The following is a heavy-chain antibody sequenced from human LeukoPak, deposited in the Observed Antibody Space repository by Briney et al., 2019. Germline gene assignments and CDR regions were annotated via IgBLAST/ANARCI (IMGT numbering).Heavy chain of an antibody. J-gene: IGHJ3*02. CDR1: GGSISSYY. D-gene: IGHD2-15*01. CDR3: ARNGAYCSGGSCAHDTFDM. V-gene: IGHV4-59*01. Sequence: SETLSRTCTVSGGSISSYYWSWIRQPPGKGLEWIGYIYYSGSATYNTSLKSRVTISVATSKNQFSLKLSSVTAADTAVYYCARNGAYCSGGSCAHDTFDMWGQGTMVTVSS. CDR2: IYYSGSA.